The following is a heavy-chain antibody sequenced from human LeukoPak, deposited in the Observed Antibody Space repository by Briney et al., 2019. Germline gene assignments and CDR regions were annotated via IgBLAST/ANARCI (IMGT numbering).Heavy chain of an antibody. CDR3: ARRRGGYSYGYWFDP. V-gene: IGHV4-34*01. D-gene: IGHD5-18*01. J-gene: IGHJ5*02. CDR2: INHSGST. Sequence: SETLSLTCAVYGGSFSGYYWSWIRQPPGKGLEWIGEINHSGSTNYNPSLKSRVIISVDTSKNQFSLKLSSVTAADTAVYYCARRRGGYSYGYWFDPWGQGTRVTVSS. CDR1: GGSFSGYY.